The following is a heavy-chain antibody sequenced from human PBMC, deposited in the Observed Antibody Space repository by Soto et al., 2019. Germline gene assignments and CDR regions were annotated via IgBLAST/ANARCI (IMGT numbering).Heavy chain of an antibody. D-gene: IGHD3-22*01. CDR2: ISAYNGNT. CDR1: GYTFTSYG. Sequence: ASVKVSCKASGYTFTSYGISWVRQAPGQGLEWMGWISAYNGNTNYAQKLQGRVTMTTDTSTSTAYMELSSLRSDDTAVYYCARGVPDHYYDSSGYYVASFDPWGQGTLVTVSS. V-gene: IGHV1-18*01. CDR3: ARGVPDHYYDSSGYYVASFDP. J-gene: IGHJ5*02.